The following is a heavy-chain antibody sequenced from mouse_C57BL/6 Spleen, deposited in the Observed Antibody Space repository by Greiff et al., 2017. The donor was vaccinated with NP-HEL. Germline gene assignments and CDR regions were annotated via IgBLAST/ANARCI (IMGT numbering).Heavy chain of an antibody. CDR2: IYPSDSET. D-gene: IGHD2-3*01. CDR1: GYTFTSYW. J-gene: IGHJ3*01. V-gene: IGHV1-61*01. Sequence: QVQLQQPGAELVRPGSSVKLSCKASGYTFTSYWMDWVKQRPGQGLEWIGNIYPSDSETHYNQKFKDKATLTVDKSSSTAYMQRSSLTSEDSAVYDCARDGDGYPFAYWGQGTLVTVSA. CDR3: ARDGDGYPFAY.